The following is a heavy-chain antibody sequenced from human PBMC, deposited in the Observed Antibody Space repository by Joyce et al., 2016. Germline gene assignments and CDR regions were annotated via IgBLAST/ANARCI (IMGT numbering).Heavy chain of an antibody. Sequence: EVQLVESGGGLVKPGESLKLSCAASGFTFNYAWMSWVRQDPGKGLEWVGRIKKKTDGGTTDYAAPVKGRFTISRDDSKNTVYLQMNSLKTEDTAVYYCTTQILGYCSGGTCYSDDFWGQGTLVTVSS. V-gene: IGHV3-15*05. CDR3: TTQILGYCSGGTCYSDDF. CDR1: GFTFNYAW. J-gene: IGHJ4*02. D-gene: IGHD2-15*01. CDR2: IKKKTDGGTT.